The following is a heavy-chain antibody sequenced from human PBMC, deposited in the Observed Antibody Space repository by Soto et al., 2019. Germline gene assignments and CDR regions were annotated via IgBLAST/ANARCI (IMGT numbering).Heavy chain of an antibody. J-gene: IGHJ4*02. V-gene: IGHV3-33*01. CDR3: AREGPYGDYGGGTYFDY. CDR2: IWYDGSNK. Sequence: GGSLRLSCAASGFTFSSYGMHWVRQAPGKGLEWVAVIWYDGSNKYYADSVKGRFTISRDNSKNTLYLQMNSLRAEDTAVYYCAREGPYGDYGGGTYFDYWGQGTLVTVSS. D-gene: IGHD4-17*01. CDR1: GFTFSSYG.